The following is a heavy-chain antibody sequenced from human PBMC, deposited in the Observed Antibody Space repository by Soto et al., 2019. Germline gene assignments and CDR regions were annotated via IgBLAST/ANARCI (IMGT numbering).Heavy chain of an antibody. CDR2: MNPSSGNT. D-gene: IGHD3-22*01. CDR3: ARGDYDSSGYHPLLSY. Sequence: GASVKVSCKASGYTFTSYDINWVRQATGQGLEWMGWMNPSSGNTGYAQKFQGRVTMTRNTSISTAYMELSSLRSEDTAVYYCARGDYDSSGYHPLLSYWGQGTLVTVSS. V-gene: IGHV1-8*01. J-gene: IGHJ4*02. CDR1: GYTFTSYD.